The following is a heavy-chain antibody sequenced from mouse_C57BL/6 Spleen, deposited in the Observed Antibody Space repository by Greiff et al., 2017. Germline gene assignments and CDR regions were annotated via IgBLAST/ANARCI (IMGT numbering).Heavy chain of an antibody. CDR3: ARSGGDSSGYEFAY. CDR1: GYSFTGYY. Sequence: VQLQQSGPELVKPGASVKISCKASGYSFTGYYMNWVKQSPEKSLEWIGEINPSTGGTTYNQKFKAKATLTVDKSSSTAYMQLKSLTSEDSAVYYCARSGGDSSGYEFAYWGQGTLVTVSA. D-gene: IGHD3-2*02. CDR2: INPSTGGT. V-gene: IGHV1-42*01. J-gene: IGHJ3*01.